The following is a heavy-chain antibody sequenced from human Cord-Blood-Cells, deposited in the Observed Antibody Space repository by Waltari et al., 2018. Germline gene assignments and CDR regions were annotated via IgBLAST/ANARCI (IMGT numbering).Heavy chain of an antibody. D-gene: IGHD2-2*01. J-gene: IGHJ3*02. V-gene: IGHV1-18*01. CDR1: GYTFTTYV. CDR2: ISAYNGNT. CDR3: ARGPAVVPAASHAFDI. Sequence: QVQLVQSGAEVTKPGASVKVSCKASGYTFTTYVISWVRAAPGQGLEWMGWISAYNGNTNYAQKLQGRVTMTTDTSTSTAYMELRSLRSDDTAVYYCARGPAVVPAASHAFDIWGQGTMVTVSS.